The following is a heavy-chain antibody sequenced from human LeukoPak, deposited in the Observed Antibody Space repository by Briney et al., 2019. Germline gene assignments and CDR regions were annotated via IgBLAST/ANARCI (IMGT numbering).Heavy chain of an antibody. CDR3: ARGGQPLLFGWFEP. CDR2: INHSGST. CDR1: GGSFSGYY. V-gene: IGHV4-34*01. J-gene: IGHJ5*02. Sequence: SETLSLTCAVYGGSFSGYYWSWIRQPPGKGLEWIGEINHSGSTNYNPSLKSRVTISVDTSKNQFSLKLSSVTAADTAVYYCARGGQPLLFGWFEPWGQGTMVTVSS. D-gene: IGHD2-21*02.